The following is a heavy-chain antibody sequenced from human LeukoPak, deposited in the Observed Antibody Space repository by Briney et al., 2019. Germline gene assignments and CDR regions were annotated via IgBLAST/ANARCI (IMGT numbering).Heavy chain of an antibody. Sequence: ASVKVSCKASGYTFTSYYMHWVRQAPGQGLEWMGIINPSGGSTSYAQKFQGRVTMTRDTSTSTVYMELRSLRSGDTAVYYCTSGAIQLWSNTGYYAMDVWGQGTTVTVSS. CDR2: INPSGGST. V-gene: IGHV1-46*01. J-gene: IGHJ6*02. CDR1: GYTFTSYY. CDR3: TSGAIQLWSNTGYYAMDV. D-gene: IGHD5-18*01.